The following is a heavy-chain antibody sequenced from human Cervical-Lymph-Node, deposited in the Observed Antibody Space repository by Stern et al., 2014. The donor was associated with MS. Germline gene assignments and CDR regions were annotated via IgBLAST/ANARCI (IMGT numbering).Heavy chain of an antibody. V-gene: IGHV1-18*01. J-gene: IGHJ3*02. CDR3: ARGLLGSENAFDI. CDR2: IGPSNGNT. Sequence: QVQLVQSGAEVKKPGASVTVSCKASGYTFTSYGISWVRQAPGPGLEWMGQIGPSNGNTNYAQKLQGRVTMTTNTSTSTAYMELRSLRSDDTAVYYWARGLLGSENAFDIWGQGTMVTVSS. CDR1: GYTFTSYG. D-gene: IGHD2-15*01.